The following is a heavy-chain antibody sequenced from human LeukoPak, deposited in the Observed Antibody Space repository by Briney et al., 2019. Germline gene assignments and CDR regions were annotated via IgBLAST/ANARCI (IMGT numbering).Heavy chain of an antibody. CDR3: ASGIVVVPAANSKWLRVFDY. CDR2: ISWDGGST. CDR1: GFTFDDYA. J-gene: IGHJ4*02. Sequence: QPGGSLRLSCAASGFTFDDYAMHWVRQAPGKGLEWVSLISWDGGSTYYADSVKGRFTISRDNAKNSLYLQMNSLRAEDTAVYYCASGIVVVPAANSKWLRVFDYWGQGTLVTVSS. D-gene: IGHD2-2*01. V-gene: IGHV3-43D*03.